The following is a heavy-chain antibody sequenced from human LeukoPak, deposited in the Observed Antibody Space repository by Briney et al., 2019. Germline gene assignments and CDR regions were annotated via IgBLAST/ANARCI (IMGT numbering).Heavy chain of an antibody. CDR2: LSGDGSDT. Sequence: GGSLRLSCQASGFPFSTFPMSWVRQAPGKGLEWVSTLSGDGSDTYYADSVKGRFTISRDTSKNTLFLQMNSLRADDTAIYYCTKGGHGDYWGQGTMVTVSS. J-gene: IGHJ4*02. V-gene: IGHV3-23*01. D-gene: IGHD2-21*02. CDR3: TKGGHGDY. CDR1: GFPFSTFP.